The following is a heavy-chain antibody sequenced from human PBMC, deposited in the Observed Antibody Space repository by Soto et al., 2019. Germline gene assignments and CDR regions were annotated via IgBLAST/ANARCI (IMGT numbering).Heavy chain of an antibody. D-gene: IGHD6-13*01. CDR2: IIPIFATT. CDR3: ATVSSSWYKDYFDY. CDR1: GGTFSNYA. V-gene: IGHV1-69*12. J-gene: IGHJ4*02. Sequence: VQLLLSGAEVKKPGSSVKVSCKASGGTFSNYAISWVRQAPGQGLEWMGGIIPIFATTNYAQRFQGRVTITADESTSTAYMELSSLRSEDTAVYYCATVSSSWYKDYFDYWGQGTLVTVSS.